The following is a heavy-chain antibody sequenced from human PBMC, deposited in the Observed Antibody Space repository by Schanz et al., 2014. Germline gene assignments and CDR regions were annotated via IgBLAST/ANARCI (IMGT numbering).Heavy chain of an antibody. J-gene: IGHJ4*02. CDR3: TKWANEGGGGYCHFDL. CDR1: GFTFSAYG. D-gene: IGHD2-21*01. V-gene: IGHV3-33*06. Sequence: VQLVESGGGLVRRGGSLRLSCAASGFTFSAYGMHWVRQAPGKGLEWVAVIYYDGGLRFFADSVRGRVTISRDNSNNMVYLQMNSLRAEDTAIYYCTKWANEGGGGYCHFDLWGQGTLVTVSS. CDR2: IYYDGGLR.